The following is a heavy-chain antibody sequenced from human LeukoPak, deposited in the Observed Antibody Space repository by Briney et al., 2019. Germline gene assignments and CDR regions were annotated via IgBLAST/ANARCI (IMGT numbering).Heavy chain of an antibody. V-gene: IGHV3-30*09. CDR1: GFTFSSYA. J-gene: IGHJ4*02. Sequence: GGSLRLSCAASGFTFSSYAMHCVRQAPGRGLEWVAVISYDGSNKYYADSVRGRFAISRDNSKNTLYLQMNSLRAEDTAVYYCARGETIRLYYFDYWGQGTLVTVSS. CDR2: ISYDGSNK. CDR3: ARGETIRLYYFDY. D-gene: IGHD1-14*01.